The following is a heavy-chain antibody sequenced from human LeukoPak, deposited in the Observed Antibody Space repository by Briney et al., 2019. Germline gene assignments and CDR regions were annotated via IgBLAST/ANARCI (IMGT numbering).Heavy chain of an antibody. CDR1: GYTFTGYY. Sequence: ASVKVSCKASGYTFTGYYMHWVRQAPGQGLEWMGRINPNSGGTNYAQKFQGRVTMTRDTSISTAYMELSRLRSDDTAVYYCARDWADYGDSYYDYWGQGTLVTVSS. D-gene: IGHD4-17*01. V-gene: IGHV1-2*06. CDR2: INPNSGGT. J-gene: IGHJ4*02. CDR3: ARDWADYGDSYYDY.